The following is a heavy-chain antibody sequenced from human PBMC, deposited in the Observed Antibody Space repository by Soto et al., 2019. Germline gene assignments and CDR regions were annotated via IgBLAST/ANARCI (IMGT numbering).Heavy chain of an antibody. CDR2: IYYSGST. J-gene: IGHJ6*04. CDR1: GGSISSYY. D-gene: IGHD3-10*01. V-gene: IGHV4-59*12. CDR3: ARGQVMVRGPSYYGMDV. Sequence: PSETLSLTCTVSGGSISSYYWSWIRQPPGKGLEWIGYIYYSGSTNYNPSLKSRVTISVDTSKNQFSLKLSSVTAADTAVYYCARGQVMVRGPSYYGMDVWGKGTTVTVSS.